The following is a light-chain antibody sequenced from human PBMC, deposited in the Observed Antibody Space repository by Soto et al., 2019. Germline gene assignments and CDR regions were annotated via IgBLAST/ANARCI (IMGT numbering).Light chain of an antibody. CDR2: EVS. J-gene: IGLJ2*01. Sequence: QSALTQPASVSGSPGQSITISCTGTSSDVGGYNFVSWYQHHPGKAPKLIIYEVSNRPSGVSNRFSASKSGNTASLTISGLQDEDEADYYCSSYTNSSTLVGFGGGTKLTVL. CDR3: SSYTNSSTLVG. CDR1: SSDVGGYNF. V-gene: IGLV2-14*01.